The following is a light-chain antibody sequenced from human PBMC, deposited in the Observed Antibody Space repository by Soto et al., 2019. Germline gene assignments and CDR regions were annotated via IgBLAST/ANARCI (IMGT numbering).Light chain of an antibody. CDR3: QQYNNWPGT. V-gene: IGKV3-15*01. J-gene: IGKJ1*01. CDR1: QSVSSN. Sequence: EIVMTQSPATLSVSPGERATLSCRASQSVSSNLAWYQQKPGQAPRLLIYGASTRATGISARFSGSGSGTEFTLSISSLQSGDVAVYYCQQYNNWPGTFGQGTKVEIK. CDR2: GAS.